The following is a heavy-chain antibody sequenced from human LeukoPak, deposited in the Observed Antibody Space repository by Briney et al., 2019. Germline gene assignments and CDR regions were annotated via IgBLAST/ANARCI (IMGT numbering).Heavy chain of an antibody. CDR3: ARDNGFGELFAEPHAFDI. D-gene: IGHD3-10*01. V-gene: IGHV4-59*01. Sequence: SETLSLTCTVSGGSITSYHLSWIRQPPGKGQEWIGYIYYSGSTNYNPSLKSRVTISVDTSKNQFSLKLSSVTAADTAVYYCARDNGFGELFAEPHAFDIWGQGTMVTVSS. CDR1: GGSITSYH. J-gene: IGHJ3*02. CDR2: IYYSGST.